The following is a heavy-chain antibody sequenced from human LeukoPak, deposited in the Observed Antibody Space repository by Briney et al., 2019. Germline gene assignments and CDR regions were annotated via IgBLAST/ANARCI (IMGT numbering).Heavy chain of an antibody. V-gene: IGHV4-59*01. CDR3: ARVKYDILTGYYTSEIDY. J-gene: IGHJ4*02. CDR1: GGSISSYY. Sequence: SETLSLTCTVSGGSISSYYWSWIRRPPGKGLEWIGYIYYSGSTNYNPSLKSRVTISVDTSKNQFSLKLSSVTAADTAVYYCARVKYDILTGYYTSEIDYWGQGTLVTVSS. D-gene: IGHD3-9*01. CDR2: IYYSGST.